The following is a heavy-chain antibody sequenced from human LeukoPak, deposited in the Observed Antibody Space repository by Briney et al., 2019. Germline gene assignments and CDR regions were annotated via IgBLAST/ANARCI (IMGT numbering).Heavy chain of an antibody. V-gene: IGHV3-21*01. D-gene: IGHD2-2*02. Sequence: PGGSLRLSCAASGITLSSYNMNWVRQAPGKGLEWVSSITSSSTYIYYADSVKGRFTMSRDNAKNSVYLEMNSLRAEETAVYYCAKDIYPGIFDPWGQGTRVTVSS. J-gene: IGHJ5*02. CDR1: GITLSSYN. CDR2: ITSSSTYI. CDR3: AKDIYPGIFDP.